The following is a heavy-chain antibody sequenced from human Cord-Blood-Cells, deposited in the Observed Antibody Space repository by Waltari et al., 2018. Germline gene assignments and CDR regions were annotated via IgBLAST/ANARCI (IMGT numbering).Heavy chain of an antibody. V-gene: IGHV1-2*04. CDR2: INPNSGGT. D-gene: IGHD6-6*01. CDR3: ARGDSPAEYSFDY. Sequence: QVQLVQSGAAVKKPGASVKVSCKASGYTFTGYYMHWVRWAPGQGLEWMGWINPNSGGTNYAQKFQGWVTMTRDTSISTAYMELSRLRSDDTAVYYCARGDSPAEYSFDYWGQGTLVTVSS. J-gene: IGHJ4*02. CDR1: GYTFTGYY.